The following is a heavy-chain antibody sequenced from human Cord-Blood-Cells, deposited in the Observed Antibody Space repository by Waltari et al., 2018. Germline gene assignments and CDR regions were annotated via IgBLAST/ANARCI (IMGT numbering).Heavy chain of an antibody. J-gene: IGHJ3*02. CDR1: GGPFSRHA. CDR3: AREGDTTGTSLDAFDI. Sequence: QVQLVQSGAEVKKPGSSVKVSCKASGGPFSRHAISWVRQAPGQGLEWMGWILPMFGTANYARKFRGRVTITADESTSTAYMGLSSLRSEDTAVYDCAREGDTTGTSLDAFDIWGQGTMVTVSS. V-gene: IGHV1-69*01. CDR2: ILPMFGTA. D-gene: IGHD1-1*01.